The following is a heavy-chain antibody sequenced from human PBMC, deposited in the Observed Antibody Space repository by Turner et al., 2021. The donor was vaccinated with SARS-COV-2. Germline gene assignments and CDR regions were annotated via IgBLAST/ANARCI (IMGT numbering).Heavy chain of an antibody. CDR1: GLTFSNYD. V-gene: IGHV3-48*03. CDR3: VTKKFGTTYFQS. Sequence: EVHLVESGGGLVQPGGSLRLSCAASGLTFSNYDMNWVRQAPGKGLEWVSYISPTGTTIYYADSVKGRFTISRDNAKNSLYLQMDSLRADDTALYYSVTKKFGTTYFQSWGQGTLVTVSS. J-gene: IGHJ4*02. D-gene: IGHD1-1*01. CDR2: ISPTGTTI.